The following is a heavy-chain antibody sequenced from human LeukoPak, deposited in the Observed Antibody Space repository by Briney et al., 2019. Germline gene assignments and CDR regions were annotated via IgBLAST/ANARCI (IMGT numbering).Heavy chain of an antibody. D-gene: IGHD6-6*01. CDR3: ARDRIAARPSEFDY. CDR1: GYTFTSYG. J-gene: IGHJ4*02. V-gene: IGHV1-18*01. Sequence: GASVKVSCKASGYTFTSYGISWVRQAPGQGLEWMGWISAYNGNTNYAQKLQGRVTMTTGTSTSTAYMEQRSLRSDDAAVYYCARDRIAARPSEFDYWGQGTLVTVSS. CDR2: ISAYNGNT.